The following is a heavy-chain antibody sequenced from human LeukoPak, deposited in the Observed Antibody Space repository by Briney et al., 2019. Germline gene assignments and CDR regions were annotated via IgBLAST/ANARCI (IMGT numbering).Heavy chain of an antibody. CDR3: ARSYYDSSGYYIPEYFQH. J-gene: IGHJ1*01. Sequence: ASETLSLTCTVSGGSISSYYWSWIRQPPGKGLEWIGYIYYSGSTNYNPSLKSRVTISVDTSKNQFSLKLSSVTAADTAVYYCARSYYDSSGYYIPEYFQHWGQGTLVTVSS. CDR2: IYYSGST. D-gene: IGHD3-22*01. V-gene: IGHV4-59*01. CDR1: GGSISSYY.